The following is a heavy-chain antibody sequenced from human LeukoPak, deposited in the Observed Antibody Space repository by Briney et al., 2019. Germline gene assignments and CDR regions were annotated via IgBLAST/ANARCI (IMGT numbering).Heavy chain of an antibody. CDR1: GFTFSSYW. CDR3: ASASGDLETKYYYYYYMDV. Sequence: SGGSLRLSCAASGFTFSSYWMSWVRQAPGKGLEWVANIKQDGSEKYYVDSVKGRFTISRDNAKNSLYLQMNSLRAEDTAVYYCASASGDLETKYYYYYYMDVWGKGTTVTISS. V-gene: IGHV3-7*01. J-gene: IGHJ6*03. CDR2: IKQDGSEK. D-gene: IGHD7-27*01.